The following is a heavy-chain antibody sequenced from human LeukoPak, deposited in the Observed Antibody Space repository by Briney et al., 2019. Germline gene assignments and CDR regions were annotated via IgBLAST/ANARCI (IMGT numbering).Heavy chain of an antibody. CDR3: ATETSGSYYGHYFDY. CDR1: GYTLTELS. J-gene: IGHJ4*02. V-gene: IGHV1-24*01. CDR2: FDPEDGET. D-gene: IGHD1-26*01. Sequence: ASVKVSCKVSGYTLTELSMHWVRQAPGKGLEWMGGFDPEDGETIYAQKFQGRVTMTEDTSTDTAYMELNSLRSEDTAVYYYATETSGSYYGHYFDYWGQGTLVTVSS.